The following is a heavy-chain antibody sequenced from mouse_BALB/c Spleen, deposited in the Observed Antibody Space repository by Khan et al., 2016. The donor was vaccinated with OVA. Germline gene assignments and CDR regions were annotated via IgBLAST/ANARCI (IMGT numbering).Heavy chain of an antibody. V-gene: IGHV1S137*01. CDR2: IRTYDGEV. J-gene: IGHJ3*01. D-gene: IGHD1-3*01. CDR1: GYTFTDFA. Sequence: QVQLKESGAELVRPGVSVRISCKGSGYTFTDFAMHWVKQSHAMRLEWLGVIRTYDGEVDYNHTYRDKATMTVDKTYSTADMELAGRTSEDSAIYSCVRWSGKSRIAYWLQRSLVTVSA. CDR3: VRWSGKSRIAY.